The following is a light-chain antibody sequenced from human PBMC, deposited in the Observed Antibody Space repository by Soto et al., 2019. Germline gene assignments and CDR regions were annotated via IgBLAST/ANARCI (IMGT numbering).Light chain of an antibody. CDR1: QSVSSS. Sequence: EIMMTQSPPTLSVSPGERATLSCRASQSVSSSLAWYQQKPGQAPRLLIYGASTRATGIPARFSGSGSGTEFTLTISSLQSEDFAVYYCQQYNNWPWTFGQGTKVDIK. CDR3: QQYNNWPWT. V-gene: IGKV3-15*01. J-gene: IGKJ1*01. CDR2: GAS.